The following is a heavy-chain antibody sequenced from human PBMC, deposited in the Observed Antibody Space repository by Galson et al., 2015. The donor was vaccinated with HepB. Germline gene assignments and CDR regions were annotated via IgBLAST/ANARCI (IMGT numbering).Heavy chain of an antibody. CDR1: GFTFSSYS. D-gene: IGHD5-12*01. J-gene: IGHJ2*01. CDR2: IYSSGGGT. V-gene: IGHV3-23*01. CDR3: AKDQFSSGGYYFDL. Sequence: SLRLSCAASGFTFSSYSMSWVRQAPGEGLEWVSCIYSSGGGTYYADSVRGRFTISRDNSKNTLDLQMNSLRAEDAAVYYCAKDQFSSGGYYFDLWGRGTLVTVSS.